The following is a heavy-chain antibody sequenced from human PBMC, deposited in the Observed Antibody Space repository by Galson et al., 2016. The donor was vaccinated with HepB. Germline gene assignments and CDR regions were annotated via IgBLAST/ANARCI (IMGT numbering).Heavy chain of an antibody. J-gene: IGHJ5*02. CDR2: ICATGST. V-gene: IGHV4-4*02. CDR1: GFTFSHAW. D-gene: IGHD1-26*01. CDR3: ARNSGGSYLGWFDP. Sequence: SLRLSCAASGFTFSHAWLNWVRQPPGKGLEWIGEICATGSTNYNPSLKSRVFMSVGQSKNQFSLKLNSVTAADTAVYYCARNSGGSYLGWFDPWGQGTLVTVSS.